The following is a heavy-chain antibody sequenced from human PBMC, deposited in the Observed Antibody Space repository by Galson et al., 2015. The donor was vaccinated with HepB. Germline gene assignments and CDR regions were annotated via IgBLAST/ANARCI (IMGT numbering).Heavy chain of an antibody. V-gene: IGHV3-23*01. CDR3: AKFRGSYRRAYYFDY. J-gene: IGHJ4*02. CDR1: GFSFSIYD. D-gene: IGHD1-26*01. Sequence: SLRLSCAASGFSFSIYDMYWVRQAPGKGLEWVSAISGSGGSTYYADSVKGRFTISRDNSKNTLYLQMNSLRAEDTAVYYCAKFRGSYRRAYYFDYWGQGTLVTVSS. CDR2: ISGSGGST.